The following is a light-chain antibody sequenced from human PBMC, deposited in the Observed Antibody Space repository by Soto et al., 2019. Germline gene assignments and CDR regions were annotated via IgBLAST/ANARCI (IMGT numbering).Light chain of an antibody. CDR1: QSVSRA. J-gene: IGKJ1*01. Sequence: DIVLTQSPATLSVSPGESATLSCRASQSVSRALAWYQHVPGQAPRLLIYDSSTRATGVPARFSGSGSGTRFTLTISSLQSEDFAVYYCHQRQSWPRTFGQGTTVDI. CDR2: DSS. V-gene: IGKV3-15*01. CDR3: HQRQSWPRT.